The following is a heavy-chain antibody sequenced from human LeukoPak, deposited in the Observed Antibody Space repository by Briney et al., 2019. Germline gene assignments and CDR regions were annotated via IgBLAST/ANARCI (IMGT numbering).Heavy chain of an antibody. CDR1: GGTFGSYA. CDR3: AGGTRFRRYYDSSGTPRYFDL. D-gene: IGHD3-22*01. J-gene: IGHJ2*01. Sequence: SVKVSCKASGGTFGSYAITWVRQAPGQGLEWMGGIIPIFGTANYAQKFQGRVTITADESTSTAYMELSSLRSEDTAVYYCAGGTRFRRYYDSSGTPRYFDLWGRGTLVTVSS. V-gene: IGHV1-69*13. CDR2: IIPIFGTA.